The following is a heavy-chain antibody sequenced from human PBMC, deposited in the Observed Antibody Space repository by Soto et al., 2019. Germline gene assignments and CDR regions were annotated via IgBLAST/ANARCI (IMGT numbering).Heavy chain of an antibody. CDR2: IYYSGST. CDR1: GGSVSSGSYY. Sequence: PSATLSLTCTVSGGSVSSGSYYWSWIRQPPGKGLEWIGYIYYSGSTNYNPSLKSRVTISVDTSKNQFSLKLTSVTAADTAVYYCARVWGYSGSTNWFDPWGQGTLVTVSS. CDR3: ARVWGYSGSTNWFDP. V-gene: IGHV4-61*01. D-gene: IGHD1-26*01. J-gene: IGHJ5*02.